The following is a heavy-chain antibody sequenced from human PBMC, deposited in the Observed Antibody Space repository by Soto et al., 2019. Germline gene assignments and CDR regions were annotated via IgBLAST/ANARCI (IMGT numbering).Heavy chain of an antibody. CDR1: GFTFDDYA. J-gene: IGHJ6*02. CDR3: AKAIRRPSSGWDIHCMDV. D-gene: IGHD6-19*01. Sequence: EVQLVESGGGLVQPGRSLRLSCAASGFTFDDYAMHWVRQAPGKGLEWVSGISWNSGSIGSAYSVTGRFTISRDNAKNTLYLQMNSLIADDTALDYCAKAIRRPSSGWDIHCMDVWGQGTTVTVSS. V-gene: IGHV3-9*01. CDR2: ISWNSGSI.